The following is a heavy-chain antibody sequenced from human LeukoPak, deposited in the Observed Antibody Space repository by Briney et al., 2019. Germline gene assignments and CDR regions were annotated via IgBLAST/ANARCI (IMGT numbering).Heavy chain of an antibody. D-gene: IGHD5-12*01. CDR1: GDSVSGHY. V-gene: IGHV4-59*02. CDR3: ARAPMAITTSAFPDAFDF. J-gene: IGHJ3*01. CDR2: VSYSGGT. Sequence: SETLSLTCTVSGDSVSGHYWSWIRRTPGKGLEWIGYVSYSGGTNYNPSLKRRVSISLDTSKNQFSLKLSSPAAADPAVYYCARAPMAITTSAFPDAFDFWGQGTMVTVSS.